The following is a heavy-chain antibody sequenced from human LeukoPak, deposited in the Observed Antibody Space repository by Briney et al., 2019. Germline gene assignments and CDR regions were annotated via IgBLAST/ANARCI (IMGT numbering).Heavy chain of an antibody. Sequence: PSETLSLNCTVSGGSISSSSYYWGWIRQPPGRGLEWIGSVYYSGSTYYNPSLKSRVAISADTSKNQFSLKLSSLTAEDTAVYYCAREVPAATMYFDYWGQGTLVTVSS. CDR1: GGSISSSSYY. CDR2: VYYSGST. J-gene: IGHJ4*02. V-gene: IGHV4-39*07. CDR3: AREVPAATMYFDY. D-gene: IGHD2-2*01.